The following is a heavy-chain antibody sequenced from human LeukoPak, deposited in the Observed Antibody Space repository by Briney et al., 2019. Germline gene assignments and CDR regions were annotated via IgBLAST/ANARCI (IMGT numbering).Heavy chain of an antibody. D-gene: IGHD3-3*01. J-gene: IGHJ4*02. CDR3: ARGSVFGVVIITH. V-gene: IGHV1-69*02. Sequence: SVKVSCKASGGTFSSYTISWVRQAPGQGLEWMGRIIPILGIANYAQKFQGRVTITADKSTSTAYMELGSLRSEDTAVYYCARGSVFGVVIITHWGQGTLVTVSS. CDR2: IIPILGIA. CDR1: GGTFSSYT.